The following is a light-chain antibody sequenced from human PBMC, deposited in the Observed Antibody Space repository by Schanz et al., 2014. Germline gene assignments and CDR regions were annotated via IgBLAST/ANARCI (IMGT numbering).Light chain of an antibody. CDR2: GNN. J-gene: IGLJ3*02. CDR3: QSYDSSLWV. CDR1: SSNIGAGYD. Sequence: QSVLTQPPSASGAPGQRVTISCTGSSSNIGAGYDVHWYQQLPGTAPKLLISGNNNRPSGVPDRFSGSKSGTSASLAITGLQAEDEADYYCQSYDSSLWVFGGGTKVTVL. V-gene: IGLV1-40*01.